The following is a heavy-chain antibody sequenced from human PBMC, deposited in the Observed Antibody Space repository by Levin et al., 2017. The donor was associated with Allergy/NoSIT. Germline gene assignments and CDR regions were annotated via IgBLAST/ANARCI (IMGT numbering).Heavy chain of an antibody. Sequence: AGGSLRLSCAASGFTFSSYAMHWVRQAPGKGLEWVAVISYDGSNKYYADSVKGRFTISRDNSKNTLYLKMNSLRAEDTAVYYCARLHEPYYDILTGYPVETQAWGQGTLVTVSS. CDR2: ISYDGSNK. D-gene: IGHD3-9*01. V-gene: IGHV3-30-3*01. J-gene: IGHJ5*02. CDR3: ARLHEPYYDILTGYPVETQA. CDR1: GFTFSSYA.